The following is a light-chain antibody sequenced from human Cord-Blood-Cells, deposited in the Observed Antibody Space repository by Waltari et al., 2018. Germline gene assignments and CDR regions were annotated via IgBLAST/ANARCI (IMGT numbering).Light chain of an antibody. CDR2: DAS. Sequence: EIVLTQSPATLSLSPGERPTLACRASQSVSSYLAWYQQNPGQAPRLLIYDASNRATGIPARFSGSGSGTDFTLTISSLEPEDFAVYYCQQRSNWPHTFGQGTKLEIK. V-gene: IGKV3-11*01. CDR3: QQRSNWPHT. CDR1: QSVSSY. J-gene: IGKJ2*01.